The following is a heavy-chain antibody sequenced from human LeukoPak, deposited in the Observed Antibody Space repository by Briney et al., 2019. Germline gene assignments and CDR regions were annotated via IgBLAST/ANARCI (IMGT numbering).Heavy chain of an antibody. D-gene: IGHD4-17*01. CDR2: ISGPGVTT. J-gene: IGHJ4*02. Sequence: PGGSLRLSCVASGFTFSAYALSWVRQAPGKGLEWVSSISGPGVTTYYADSVRGRFTISRDNSKNTLYLQMNSLRAEDTAVYYCASLTTERDWGQGTLVTVSS. CDR3: ASLTTERD. V-gene: IGHV3-23*01. CDR1: GFTFSAYA.